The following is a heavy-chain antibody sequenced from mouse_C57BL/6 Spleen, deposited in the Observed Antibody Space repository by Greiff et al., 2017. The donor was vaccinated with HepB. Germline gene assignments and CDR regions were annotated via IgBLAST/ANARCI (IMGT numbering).Heavy chain of an antibody. V-gene: IGHV3-6*01. Sequence: EVQLQESGPGLVKPSQSLSLTCSVTGYSITSGYYWNWIRQFPGNKLEWMGYISYDGSNNYNPSLKNRISITRDTSKNQFFLKLNSVTTEDTATYYCARDPMTTVPYFDYWGQGTTLTVSS. CDR3: ARDPMTTVPYFDY. CDR1: GYSITSGYY. CDR2: ISYDGSN. J-gene: IGHJ2*01. D-gene: IGHD1-1*01.